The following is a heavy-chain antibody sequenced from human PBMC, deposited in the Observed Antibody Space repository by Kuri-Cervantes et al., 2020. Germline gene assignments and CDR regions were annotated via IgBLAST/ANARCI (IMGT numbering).Heavy chain of an antibody. CDR2: ISYDGSNK. CDR1: GFTFSSYG. J-gene: IGHJ4*02. D-gene: IGHD3-22*01. V-gene: IGHV3-30*03. CDR3: ARAVGYYDSSGYQTSR. Sequence: GGSLRLSCAASGFTFSSYGMHWVRQAPGKGLEWVAVISYDGSNKYYADSVKGRFTISRDNSKNSLYLQMNSLRAEDTAVYYCARAVGYYDSSGYQTSRWGQGTLVTVSS.